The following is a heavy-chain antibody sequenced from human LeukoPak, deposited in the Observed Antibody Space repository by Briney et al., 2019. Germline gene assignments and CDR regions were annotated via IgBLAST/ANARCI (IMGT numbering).Heavy chain of an antibody. CDR1: NYSISSGYF. CDR2: IYHSGIT. D-gene: IGHD3-3*01. V-gene: IGHV4-38-2*01. Sequence: SGTLSLTCAVSNYSISSGYFWGWIRQPPGKGPEYIGSIYHSGITYYNPSLKSRVTLSVDTSKNQFSLKLTSVTAADTAVYYCARATYYDFWSGKYYFDYWGQGILVTVSS. CDR3: ARATYYDFWSGKYYFDY. J-gene: IGHJ4*02.